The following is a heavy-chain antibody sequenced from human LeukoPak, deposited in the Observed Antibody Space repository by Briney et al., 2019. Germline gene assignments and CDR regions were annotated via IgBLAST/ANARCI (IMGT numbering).Heavy chain of an antibody. D-gene: IGHD3-9*01. CDR2: ISGSGGST. V-gene: IGHV3-23*01. CDR3: ARAEYFDPGNWFDP. CDR1: GFTFSSYG. J-gene: IGHJ5*02. Sequence: GGTLRLSCAASGFTFSSYGMSWVRQAPGKGLEWVSAISGSGGSTYYADSVKGRFTISRDNAKNSLYLQMNSLRADDTAVYYCARAEYFDPGNWFDPWGQGTLVTVSS.